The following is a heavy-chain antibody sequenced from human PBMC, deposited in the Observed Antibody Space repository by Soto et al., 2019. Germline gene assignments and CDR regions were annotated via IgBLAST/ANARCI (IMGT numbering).Heavy chain of an antibody. CDR3: ARDWDITGTTDYYGMDV. J-gene: IGHJ6*02. CDR2: INHSGST. V-gene: IGHV4-34*01. Sequence: SETLSLTCAVYGGSFSGYYWRWIRQPPGKGLEWIGEINHSGSTNYNPSLKSRVTISVDTSKNQFSLKLSSVTAADTAVYYCARDWDITGTTDYYGMDVWGQGTTVT. D-gene: IGHD1-7*01. CDR1: GGSFSGYY.